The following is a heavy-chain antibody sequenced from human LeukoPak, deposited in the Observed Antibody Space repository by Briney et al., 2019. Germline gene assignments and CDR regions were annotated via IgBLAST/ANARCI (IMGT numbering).Heavy chain of an antibody. V-gene: IGHV4-59*01. D-gene: IGHD3-10*01. CDR2: LSYNRGT. CDR1: GDSITDSY. CDR3: ARALLPRSLFDF. J-gene: IGHJ4*02. Sequence: PSGTLSLTCTVSGDSITDSYWSWIRQAPGTGLEWIGYLSYNRGTNYNPSLQSRVTISVGPSRNQFSLKLTPVTAADTAVYYCARALLPRSLFDFWGQGTLVTVSS.